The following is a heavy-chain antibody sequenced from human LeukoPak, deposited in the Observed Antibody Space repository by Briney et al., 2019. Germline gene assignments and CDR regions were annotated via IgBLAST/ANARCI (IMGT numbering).Heavy chain of an antibody. D-gene: IGHD5-24*01. CDR3: AREDRDRDAFDI. V-gene: IGHV3-64*01. J-gene: IGHJ3*02. CDR1: GFAFRKYS. CDR2: ISRDGGTA. Sequence: GGSLRLSCAASGFAFRKYSIHWVRQAPGKGLEYVSGISRDGGTADYANSVKGRFTISRDNSKNTLYLQMGSLRAEDMAVYYCAREDRDRDAFDIWAQGTMVTVSS.